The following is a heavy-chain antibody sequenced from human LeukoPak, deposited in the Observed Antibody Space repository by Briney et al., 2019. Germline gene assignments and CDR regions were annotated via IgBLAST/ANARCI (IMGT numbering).Heavy chain of an antibody. D-gene: IGHD3-10*01. CDR1: GFTFSSYG. CDR2: IWYDGRNK. CDR3: AREHYYGSGSYYYYGMDV. J-gene: IGHJ6*02. V-gene: IGHV3-33*01. Sequence: GRSLRLSCAASGFTFSSYGMHWVRQAPGKGLEWVAVIWYDGRNKFYADSLKGRFTISRDNSKNTLYLQMNSLRAEDTAVYYCAREHYYGSGSYYYYGMDVWGQGTTVTVSS.